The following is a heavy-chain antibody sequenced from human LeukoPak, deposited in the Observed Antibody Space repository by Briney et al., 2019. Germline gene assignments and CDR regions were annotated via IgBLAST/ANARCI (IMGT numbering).Heavy chain of an antibody. V-gene: IGHV3-64D*09. D-gene: IGHD5-12*01. J-gene: IGHJ4*02. CDR3: VKDRSGYDYFDF. Sequence: GGSLRLSCSASGFTFSRYDMHCVRRAPGKGLEYVSAISSNGGSTYYADSVKGRFTISRDNSKNTLYLQMSSLRAEDTAVYYCVKDRSGYDYFDFWGQGTLVTVSS. CDR2: ISSNGGST. CDR1: GFTFSRYD.